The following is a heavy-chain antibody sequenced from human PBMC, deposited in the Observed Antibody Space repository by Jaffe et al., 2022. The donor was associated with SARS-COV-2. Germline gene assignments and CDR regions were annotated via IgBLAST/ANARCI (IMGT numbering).Heavy chain of an antibody. CDR3: IKDVKPGGLDY. D-gene: IGHD3-16*02. Sequence: ETQLVESGGDLVQPGRSLRLSCGGSGFTSFDYAMHWVRQAPGRGLEWVSGIYRNSGVKDYADSVRGRFTISRDNAKESLYLEMNSLRPEDSAVYFCIKDVKPGGLDYWGPGTLVAVSS. V-gene: IGHV3-9*02. CDR1: GFTSFDYA. CDR2: IYRNSGVK. J-gene: IGHJ4*02.